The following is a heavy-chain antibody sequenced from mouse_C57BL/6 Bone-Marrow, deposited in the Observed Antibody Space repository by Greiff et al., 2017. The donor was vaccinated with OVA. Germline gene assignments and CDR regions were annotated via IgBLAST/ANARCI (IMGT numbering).Heavy chain of an antibody. V-gene: IGHV1-39*01. CDR1: GYSFTDYN. Sequence: VHVKQSGPELVKPGASVKISCKASGYSFTDYNMNWVKQSNGKSLEWIGVINPNYGTTSYNQKFKGKATLTVDQSSSTAYMQLNSLTSEDSAVYYCARWGDYGRGGVAYRGQGSLVTVSA. CDR3: ARWGDYGRGGVAY. D-gene: IGHD2-1*01. J-gene: IGHJ3*01. CDR2: INPNYGTT.